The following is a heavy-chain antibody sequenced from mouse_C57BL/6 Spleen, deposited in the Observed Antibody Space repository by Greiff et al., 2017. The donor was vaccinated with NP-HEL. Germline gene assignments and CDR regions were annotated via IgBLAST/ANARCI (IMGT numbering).Heavy chain of an antibody. J-gene: IGHJ4*01. D-gene: IGHD2-4*01. CDR2: IYPRSGNT. CDR1: GYTFTSYG. V-gene: IGHV1-81*01. CDR3: ARWRYDYDAYAMDY. Sequence: QVQLQQSGAELARPGASVKLSCKASGYTFTSYGISWVKQRTGQGLEWIGEIYPRSGNTYYNEKFKGKATLTADKSSSTAYMELRSLTSEDSAVYFGARWRYDYDAYAMDYWGQGTSVTVSS.